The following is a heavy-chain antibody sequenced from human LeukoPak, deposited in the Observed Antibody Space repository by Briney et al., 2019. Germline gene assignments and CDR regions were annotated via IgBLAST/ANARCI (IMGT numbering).Heavy chain of an antibody. CDR2: INPNSGGT. Sequence: ASVKVSCKASGYTFTGYYMHWVRQAPGQGLEWMGWINPNSGGTNYAQKFQGRVTMTRDTSISTAYMELSRLRSDDTAVYYCARGSWWELPTQHSFDYWGQGTLVTVSS. D-gene: IGHD1-26*01. CDR1: GYTFTGYY. J-gene: IGHJ4*02. V-gene: IGHV1-2*02. CDR3: ARGSWWELPTQHSFDY.